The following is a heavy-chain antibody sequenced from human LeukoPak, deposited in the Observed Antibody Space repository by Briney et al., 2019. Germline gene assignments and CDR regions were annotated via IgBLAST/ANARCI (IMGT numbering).Heavy chain of an antibody. CDR2: IKSKTNNYST. J-gene: IGHJ4*02. V-gene: IGHV3-73*01. CDR3: TRLYEYSFRFDY. Sequence: GGSLRLSXAASDFTFSGSAIHWVRQASGKGLEWVGRIKSKTNNYSTAYAASVRGRFTISRDDLKKTAYLQMNSLKTEDTAVYYCTRLYEYSFRFDYWGQRSLVTVSS. CDR1: DFTFSGSA. D-gene: IGHD5-18*01.